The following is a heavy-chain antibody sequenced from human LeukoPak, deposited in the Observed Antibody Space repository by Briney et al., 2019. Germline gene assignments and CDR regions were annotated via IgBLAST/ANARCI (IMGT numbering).Heavy chain of an antibody. Sequence: GGSLRLSCAASGFTFSSYSMNWVRQAPGKGLEWVSSISSSSSSYIYYADSVKGRFTISRDNAKNSLYLQMNSLRAEDTAVYYCARDKLFGSSPAAGTDLDYWGQGTLVTVSS. CDR1: GFTFSSYS. J-gene: IGHJ4*02. CDR2: ISSSSSSYI. CDR3: ARDKLFGSSPAAGTDLDY. D-gene: IGHD6-13*01. V-gene: IGHV3-21*01.